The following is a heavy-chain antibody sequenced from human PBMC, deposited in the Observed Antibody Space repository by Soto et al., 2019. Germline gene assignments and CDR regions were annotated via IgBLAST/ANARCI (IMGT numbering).Heavy chain of an antibody. Sequence: EVQLVESGGGLVQPGGSLRLSCAASGFTFSSYSMNWVRQAPGKGLEWVSYISSSSSTIYYADSVKGRFTISRENAKNSLYLQMNSLGDDDTAVYYCASDPGDYAEYGMDVWGHGTTVTVSS. V-gene: IGHV3-48*02. CDR2: ISSSSSTI. CDR1: GFTFSSYS. D-gene: IGHD4-17*01. CDR3: ASDPGDYAEYGMDV. J-gene: IGHJ6*02.